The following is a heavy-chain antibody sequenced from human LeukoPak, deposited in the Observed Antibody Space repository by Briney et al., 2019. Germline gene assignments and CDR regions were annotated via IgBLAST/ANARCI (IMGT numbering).Heavy chain of an antibody. D-gene: IGHD3-10*01. Sequence: GGSLRLSCAASGFTFSSYWMHWVRQAPGKGLVWVSRINSDGSSTSYADSVKGRFTISRDNAKNTLYLQMNNLRAEDTAVYYCARVSYYYGSGSYRPTAVYYFDYWGQGTLVTVSS. CDR3: ARVSYYYGSGSYRPTAVYYFDY. CDR2: INSDGSST. CDR1: GFTFSSYW. V-gene: IGHV3-74*01. J-gene: IGHJ4*02.